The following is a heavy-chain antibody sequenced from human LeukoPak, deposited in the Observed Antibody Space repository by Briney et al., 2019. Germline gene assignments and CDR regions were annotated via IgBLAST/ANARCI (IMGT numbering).Heavy chain of an antibody. Sequence: SETLSLTCTVSGGSISIYYWSWIRQSPGKGLEWIGYIYNSGNTDYNPSFKSRVIISADTSKNQFSLKLTSVTAADTAVYYRVRDRELTYWGQGTLVTVSS. CDR2: IYNSGNT. CDR1: GGSISIYY. D-gene: IGHD3-10*01. CDR3: VRDRELTY. V-gene: IGHV4-59*01. J-gene: IGHJ4*02.